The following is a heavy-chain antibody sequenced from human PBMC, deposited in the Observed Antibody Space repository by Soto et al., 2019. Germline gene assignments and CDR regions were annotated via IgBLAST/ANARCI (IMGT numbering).Heavy chain of an antibody. V-gene: IGHV3-23*01. Sequence: PGGSLRLSCAASGFSFSDYAITWVRQAPGKGLEWVSVTSGSGETTYYADSVKGRFTISRDISKNTLFLQMNRLRAEDTAVYYCAKLQYSSNWLGRVFYGYFQHWGQGSLVTVSS. CDR1: GFSFSDYA. D-gene: IGHD6-13*01. J-gene: IGHJ1*01. CDR2: TSGSGETT. CDR3: AKLQYSSNWLGRVFYGYFQH.